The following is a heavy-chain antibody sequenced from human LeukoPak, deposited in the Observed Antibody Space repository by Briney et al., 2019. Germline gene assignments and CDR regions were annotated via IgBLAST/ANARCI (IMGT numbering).Heavy chain of an antibody. J-gene: IGHJ1*01. Sequence: GGSLRLSCAASGFTFSSYAMNWVRQAPGKGLEWVSAISGSGGSAYYADSVTGRFTISRDNSKKMLYLQMSSLRAEDTAVYYCARDPNGDYVGAFDFQRWGQGTLVTVSS. CDR3: ARDPNGDYVGAFDFQR. CDR2: ISGSGGSA. CDR1: GFTFSSYA. V-gene: IGHV3-23*01. D-gene: IGHD4-17*01.